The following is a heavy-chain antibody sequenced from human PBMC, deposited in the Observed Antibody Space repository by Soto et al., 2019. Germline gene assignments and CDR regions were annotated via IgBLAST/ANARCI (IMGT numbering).Heavy chain of an antibody. V-gene: IGHV3-33*01. CDR1: GFTFSSYG. CDR3: ARGVRKQYSSSWTY. D-gene: IGHD6-13*01. Sequence: GGSLRLSCAASGFTFSSYGMHWVRQAPGKGLEWVAVIWYDGSNKYYADSVKGRFTISRDNSKNTLYLQMNSLRAEDTAVYYCARGVRKQYSSSWTYWGQGTLVTVSS. CDR2: IWYDGSNK. J-gene: IGHJ4*02.